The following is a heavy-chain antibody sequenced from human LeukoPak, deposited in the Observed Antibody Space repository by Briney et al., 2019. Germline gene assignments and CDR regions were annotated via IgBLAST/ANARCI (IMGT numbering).Heavy chain of an antibody. V-gene: IGHV3-23*01. J-gene: IGHJ4*02. CDR1: RFTFSNFA. Sequence: PGGSLRLSCSASRFTFSNFAMSWVRQAPGKGLEWVSAISGSGGSTYYADSVKGRFTISRDNSKNALFLQMNSLRAEDTALYYCAKDSGYCYGSFDYWGQGTLVTVSS. CDR3: AKDSGYCYGSFDY. D-gene: IGHD5-18*01. CDR2: ISGSGGST.